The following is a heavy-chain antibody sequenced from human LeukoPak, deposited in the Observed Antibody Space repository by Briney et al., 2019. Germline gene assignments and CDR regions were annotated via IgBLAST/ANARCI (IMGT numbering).Heavy chain of an antibody. Sequence: GGSLRLSCAASGFTFSDYYMTWIRQAPGKGLEWISYISSSGSTIYYAGSVRGRFTISRDNAKHSLYLQMNSLRAEDTAVYYCARAPLGMVRGVTMDVWGKGTTVTVSS. CDR3: ARAPLGMVRGVTMDV. V-gene: IGHV3-11*01. CDR2: ISSSGSTI. D-gene: IGHD3-10*01. CDR1: GFTFSDYY. J-gene: IGHJ6*03.